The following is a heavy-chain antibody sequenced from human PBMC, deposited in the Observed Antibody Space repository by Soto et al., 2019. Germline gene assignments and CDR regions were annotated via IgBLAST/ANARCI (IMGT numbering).Heavy chain of an antibody. D-gene: IGHD3-16*01. CDR1: GYTFINYA. CDR2: IDAGNGNT. CDR3: AGGGGDFDP. V-gene: IGHV1-3*01. Sequence: QVQLVQSGAEVKKPGASVKVSCKASGYTFINYAIHWVRQAPGQRLEWMGWIDAGNGNTKYSQKFQGRVTITRDTSASTAYMGLSSLRFEDTAVYYWAGGGGDFDPWGQGALVTVSS. J-gene: IGHJ5*02.